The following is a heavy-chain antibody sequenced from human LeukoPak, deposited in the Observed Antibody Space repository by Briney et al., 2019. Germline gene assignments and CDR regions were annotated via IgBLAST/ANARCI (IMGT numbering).Heavy chain of an antibody. CDR2: IKQDGSEK. Sequence: GGSLRLSCAVSGFIVSSNYMTWVRQAPGKGLEWVANIKQDGSEKYYVDSVKGRFTISRDNAKNSLYLQMNSLRAEDTAVYYCASPKTPSGSYGDFDYWGQGTLVTVSS. V-gene: IGHV3-7*03. D-gene: IGHD1-26*01. J-gene: IGHJ4*02. CDR1: GFIVSSNY. CDR3: ASPKTPSGSYGDFDY.